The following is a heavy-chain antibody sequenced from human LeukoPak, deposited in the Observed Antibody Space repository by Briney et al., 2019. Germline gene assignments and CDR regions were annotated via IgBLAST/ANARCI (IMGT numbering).Heavy chain of an antibody. D-gene: IGHD2-2*01. J-gene: IGHJ3*02. V-gene: IGHV4-38-2*02. CDR2: IYHSGST. CDR3: ARGVDIVVVPAAMCAFDI. Sequence: SETLSLTCTVSGGSISSYYWGWIRQPPGKGLEWIGSIYHSGSTYYNPSLKSRVTISVDTSKNQFSLKLSSVTAADTAVYYCARGVDIVVVPAAMCAFDIWGQGTMVTVSS. CDR1: GGSISSYY.